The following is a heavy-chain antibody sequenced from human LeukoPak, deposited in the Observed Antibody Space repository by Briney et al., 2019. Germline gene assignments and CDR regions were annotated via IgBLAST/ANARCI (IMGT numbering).Heavy chain of an antibody. CDR1: RFTVNSNH. J-gene: IGHJ4*02. CDR2: IYGGDST. Sequence: GGSLRLSCTASRFTVNSNHMSWVRQAPGKGLEWVSVIYGGDSTYYADSVKGRFTSSRDISKNTLYLQMNSLRAGDTAVYYCARGHRDSGSYTRGYFDYWGQGTLVTVSS. V-gene: IGHV3-53*01. D-gene: IGHD1-26*01. CDR3: ARGHRDSGSYTRGYFDY.